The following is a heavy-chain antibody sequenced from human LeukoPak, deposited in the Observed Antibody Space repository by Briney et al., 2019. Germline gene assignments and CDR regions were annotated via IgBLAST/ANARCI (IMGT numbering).Heavy chain of an antibody. D-gene: IGHD1-26*01. CDR1: GFTFSSYW. J-gene: IGHJ4*02. V-gene: IGHV3-7*01. CDR2: IKQDGSEK. Sequence: GGSLRLSCAASGFTFSSYWMSWVRQAPGKGLEWVANIKQDGSEKYYVDSVKGRFTISRDNAKNSLCLQMNSLRPEDTAVYYCARENSGSYYQFDCWGQGTLVTVSS. CDR3: ARENSGSYYQFDC.